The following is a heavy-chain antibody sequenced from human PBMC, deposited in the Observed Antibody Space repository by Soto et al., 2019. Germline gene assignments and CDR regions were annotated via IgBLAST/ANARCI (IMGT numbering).Heavy chain of an antibody. CDR2: ISYDGSNK. CDR3: ARDTDSYGYSGYFDY. V-gene: IGHV3-30-3*01. D-gene: IGHD5-18*01. Sequence: PGGSLRLSCAASGFTFSSYAMHWVRQAPGKGLEWVAVISYDGSNKYYADSVKGRFTISRDNSKNTLYLQMNSLRAEDTAVYYGARDTDSYGYSGYFDYWGQGTLVTVSS. CDR1: GFTFSSYA. J-gene: IGHJ4*02.